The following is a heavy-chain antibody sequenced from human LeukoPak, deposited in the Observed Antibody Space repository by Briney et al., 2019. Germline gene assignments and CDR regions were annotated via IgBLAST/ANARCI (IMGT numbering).Heavy chain of an antibody. CDR2: ISSSGSTI. Sequence: QPGRSLRLSCATSGFTFSSYAMIWVRQAPGKGLEWVSGISSSGSTIYYADSVKGRFTISRDNAKNSLYLQMNSLRAEDTALYYCARGPPHYYNIAGIHYWGQGTLVTVSS. V-gene: IGHV3-48*04. CDR1: GFTFSSYA. D-gene: IGHD3-22*01. CDR3: ARGPPHYYNIAGIHY. J-gene: IGHJ4*02.